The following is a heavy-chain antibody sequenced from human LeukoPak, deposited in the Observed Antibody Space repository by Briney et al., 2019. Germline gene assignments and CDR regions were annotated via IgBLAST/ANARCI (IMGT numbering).Heavy chain of an antibody. D-gene: IGHD3-9*01. CDR3: ARDGMTGGDWFDP. CDR2: IGSGSSYI. CDR1: GFTFSSYS. V-gene: IGHV3-21*01. Sequence: GGSLRLSCAASGFTFSSYSMNWVRQAPGKGLKWVSSIGSGSSYIYYADSVKGRFTISRDNAKNSLYLQMNSLRAEDTAVYYCARDGMTGGDWFDPWGQGILVTVSS. J-gene: IGHJ5*02.